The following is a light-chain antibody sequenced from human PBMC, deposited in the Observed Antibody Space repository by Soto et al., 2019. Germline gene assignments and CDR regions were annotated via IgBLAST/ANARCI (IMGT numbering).Light chain of an antibody. CDR3: QQYKNWPAWT. Sequence: EILMTQSPATLSVSPGERATLSCRASQSVSGNLAWYQQKPGQAPRLLIYGASTRATGFPARFSGSGSGTEFTLTISSLKSEDFAVYYCQQYKNWPAWTFGHGTKVDI. CDR1: QSVSGN. V-gene: IGKV3-15*01. J-gene: IGKJ1*01. CDR2: GAS.